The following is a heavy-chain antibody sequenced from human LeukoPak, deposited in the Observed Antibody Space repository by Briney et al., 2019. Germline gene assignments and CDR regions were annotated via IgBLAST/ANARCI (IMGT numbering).Heavy chain of an antibody. J-gene: IGHJ3*02. CDR2: ISRNSGGT. Sequence: ASVKVSCKASGYTFTGYYMHWVRQAPGQGLEWMGWISRNSGGTNYAQKFQGRVTMTRDTSISTAYMELSRLRSDDTAVYYCASGREYCSGGSCYSSDDAFDIWGQGTMVTVSS. CDR3: ASGREYCSGGSCYSSDDAFDI. V-gene: IGHV1-2*02. CDR1: GYTFTGYY. D-gene: IGHD2-15*01.